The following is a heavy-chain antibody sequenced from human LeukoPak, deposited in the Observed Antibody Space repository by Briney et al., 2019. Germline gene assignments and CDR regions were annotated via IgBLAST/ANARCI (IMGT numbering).Heavy chain of an antibody. V-gene: IGHV1-69*05. CDR1: GGTFSSYA. J-gene: IGHJ1*01. CDR3: ASRGSGYYFDEYFQH. D-gene: IGHD3-22*01. CDR2: IIPIFGTA. Sequence: GSSVKVSCKASGGTFSSYAISWVRQAPGQGLEWMGRIIPIFGTANYAQKFQGRVTITTDESTSTACMELSSLRSEDTAVYYCASRGSGYYFDEYFQHWGQGTLVTVSS.